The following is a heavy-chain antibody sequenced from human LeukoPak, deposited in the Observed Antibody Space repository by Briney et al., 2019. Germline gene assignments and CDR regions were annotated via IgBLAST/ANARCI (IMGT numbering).Heavy chain of an antibody. CDR1: GFTFSSYW. Sequence: GGSLRLSCAASGFTFSSYWMSWVRQAPGKGLEWVANIKQDGSEKYYVDSVKGRFTISRDNAKNSLYLQMNSLRAEDTAVYYCAKTSGATPYYCYMDVWGKGDTVTVSS. D-gene: IGHD3-10*01. J-gene: IGHJ6*03. CDR3: AKTSGATPYYCYMDV. CDR2: IKQDGSEK. V-gene: IGHV3-7*03.